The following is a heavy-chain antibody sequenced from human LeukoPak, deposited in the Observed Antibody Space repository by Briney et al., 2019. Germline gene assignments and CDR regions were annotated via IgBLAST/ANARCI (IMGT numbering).Heavy chain of an antibody. CDR2: ISHDGSYE. CDR3: ARLLVVAATDGFDF. V-gene: IGHV3-30*04. J-gene: IGHJ4*02. D-gene: IGHD6-19*01. CDR1: GFPFSSYT. Sequence: PGMSLILSCVASGFPFSSYTMHWVRQAPGEGLVGVTFISHDGSYEGYADSVRGRPTISRDNSRNTVYLQMNSLRPEDTAVYFCARLLVVAATDGFDFWGQGTLVTVS.